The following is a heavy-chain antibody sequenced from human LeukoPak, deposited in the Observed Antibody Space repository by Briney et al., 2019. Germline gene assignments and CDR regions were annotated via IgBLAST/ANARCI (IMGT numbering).Heavy chain of an antibody. CDR2: IYYSGST. V-gene: IGHV4-39*01. J-gene: IGHJ4*02. CDR1: GGSISSSNYY. D-gene: IGHD1-26*01. Sequence: SETLSLTCTVSGGSISSSNYYWGWIRQPPGKGLEWIGSIYYSGSTYYNPSLKSRVTISVDTSKNQFSLKLSSVTAADTTVYYCARQRKGTVGATSLDYWGQGTLVTVSS. CDR3: ARQRKGTVGATSLDY.